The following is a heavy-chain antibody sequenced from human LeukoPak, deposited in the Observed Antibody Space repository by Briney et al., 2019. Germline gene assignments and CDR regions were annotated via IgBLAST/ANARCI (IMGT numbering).Heavy chain of an antibody. CDR2: IIPILGIA. J-gene: IGHJ4*02. CDR3: ARVSYDSSGCSY. D-gene: IGHD3-22*01. Sequence: ASVKVSRKASGGTFSSYAISWVRQAPGQGLEWMGRIIPILGIANYAQKFQGRVTITADKSTSTAYMELSSLRSEDTAVYYCARVSYDSSGCSYWGQGTLVTVSS. CDR1: GGTFSSYA. V-gene: IGHV1-69*04.